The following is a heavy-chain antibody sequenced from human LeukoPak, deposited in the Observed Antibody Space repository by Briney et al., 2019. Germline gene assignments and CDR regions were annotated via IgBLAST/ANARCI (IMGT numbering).Heavy chain of an antibody. J-gene: IGHJ4*02. CDR2: ISSSGTYV. CDR1: GFTFSSYS. V-gene: IGHV3-21*01. Sequence: PGGSLRLSCAASGFTFSSYSMNWVRQAPGKGLEWVSSISSSGTYVYYADSVKGRFTISRDNAKNSLSLQMNSLRADDAAVYYCASPAVADGRRYFDYWGQGTLVTVSS. CDR3: ASPAVADGRRYFDY. D-gene: IGHD6-19*01.